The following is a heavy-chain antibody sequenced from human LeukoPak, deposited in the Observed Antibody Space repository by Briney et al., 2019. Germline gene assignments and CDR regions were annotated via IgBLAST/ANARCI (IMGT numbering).Heavy chain of an antibody. CDR2: ISAGGETT. Sequence: GGSLRLSCAASRFSFSTFPMGWVRQAPGKGLEGVSGISAGGETTFYADSVRGRLTISRDNSKNTLYLQMNSLRADDTAVYYCAKSLLTTATGTGRAFDIWGQGTMVTVSS. J-gene: IGHJ3*02. CDR3: AKSLLTTATGTGRAFDI. CDR1: RFSFSTFP. V-gene: IGHV3-23*01. D-gene: IGHD1-1*01.